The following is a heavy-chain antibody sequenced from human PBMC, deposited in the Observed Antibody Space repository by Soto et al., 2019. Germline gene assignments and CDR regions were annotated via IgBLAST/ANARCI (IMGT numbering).Heavy chain of an antibody. CDR2: IYHSGST. J-gene: IGHJ5*02. Sequence: PSETLSLTCAVSGGSISSGGYSWSWIRQPPGKGLEWIGYIYHSGSTYYNPSLKSRVTISVDRSKNQFSLKLSSVTAADTAVYYCARGSVDFWSGYQTGNWFDPWGQGTLVTVSS. V-gene: IGHV4-30-2*01. CDR3: ARGSVDFWSGYQTGNWFDP. D-gene: IGHD3-3*01. CDR1: GGSISSGGYS.